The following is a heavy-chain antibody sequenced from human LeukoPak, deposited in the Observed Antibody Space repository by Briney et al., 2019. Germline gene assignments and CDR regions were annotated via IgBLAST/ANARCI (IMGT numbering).Heavy chain of an antibody. CDR3: ARSGGSSSEDYYYYYYMDV. J-gene: IGHJ6*03. CDR2: INPSGGST. Sequence: ASVKVSCKASGYTFTSYYMHWVRQAPGQGLEWMGIINPSGGSTSYAQKFQGRVTMTRDMSTSTVYMELSSLRSEDTAVYYCARSGGSSSEDYYYYYYMDVWGKGTTVTVFS. D-gene: IGHD2-15*01. V-gene: IGHV1-46*01. CDR1: GYTFTSYY.